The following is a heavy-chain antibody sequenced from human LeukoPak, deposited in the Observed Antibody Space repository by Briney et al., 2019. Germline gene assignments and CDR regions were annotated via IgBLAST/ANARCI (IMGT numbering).Heavy chain of an antibody. CDR2: ISSSSSYI. CDR1: GFTFSSYS. V-gene: IGHV3-21*01. CDR3: AKESLRGSPVDY. Sequence: GGSLRLSCAASGFTFSSYSMNWVRQAPGKGLEWVSSISSSSSYIYYADSVRGRFTISRDNAKNSLYLQMNSLRAEDTAVYYCAKESLRGSPVDYWGQGTLVTVSS. D-gene: IGHD3-10*01. J-gene: IGHJ4*02.